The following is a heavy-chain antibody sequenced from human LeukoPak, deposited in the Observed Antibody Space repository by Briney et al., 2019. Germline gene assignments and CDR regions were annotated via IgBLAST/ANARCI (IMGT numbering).Heavy chain of an antibody. CDR3: TSTGSRVQQLYQNHYYYYYMDV. V-gene: IGHV3-73*01. CDR1: GFTFSGSA. CDR2: IRSKANSYAT. D-gene: IGHD6-13*01. Sequence: GGSLRLSCAASGFTFSGSAMHWVRQASGKGLEWVGRIRSKANSYATAYAASVKGRFTISRDDSKNTAYLQMNSLKTEDTAVYYCTSTGSRVQQLYQNHYYYYYMDVWGKGTTVTVSS. J-gene: IGHJ6*03.